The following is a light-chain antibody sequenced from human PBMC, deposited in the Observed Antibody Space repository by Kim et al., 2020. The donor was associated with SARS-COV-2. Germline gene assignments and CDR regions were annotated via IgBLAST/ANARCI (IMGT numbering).Light chain of an antibody. V-gene: IGLV6-57*03. CDR2: EDN. CDR3: QSYENNPWV. CDR1: SGSIASHY. J-gene: IGLJ3*02. Sequence: NFMLTQPHSVSESPGKTVTISCTRSSGSIASHYVQWYQQRPGSAPTIVIYEDNQRPSGVPDRFSGSIDSSSNSASLTISGLKTDDEADYYCQSYENNPWVFGGGTQLTVL.